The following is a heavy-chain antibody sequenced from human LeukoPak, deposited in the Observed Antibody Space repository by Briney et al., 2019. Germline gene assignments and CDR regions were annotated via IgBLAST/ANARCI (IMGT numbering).Heavy chain of an antibody. J-gene: IGHJ4*02. CDR2: ISSSSSTI. CDR3: AREKSGSYSDY. Sequence: PGGSLRLSCAASGFTFSSYSMNWVRQAPGKGLEWVSYISSSSSTIYYADSVKGRFTISRDNAKNSLYLQMSSLRDEDTAVYYCAREKSGSYSDYWGQGTLVTVSS. CDR1: GFTFSSYS. V-gene: IGHV3-48*02. D-gene: IGHD1-26*01.